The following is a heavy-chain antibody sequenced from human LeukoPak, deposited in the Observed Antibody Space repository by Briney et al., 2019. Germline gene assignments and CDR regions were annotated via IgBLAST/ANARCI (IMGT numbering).Heavy chain of an antibody. CDR1: GFTFSSSA. J-gene: IGHJ6*02. CDR2: ISNNGGYT. V-gene: IGHV3-23*01. CDR3: AKDLAYYYDSSGLVSYFYGMDV. D-gene: IGHD3-22*01. Sequence: PGGSLRLSCAASGFTFSSSAMSWVRQAPGKGLEWVSAISNNGGYTYYADSVQGRFTISRDNSKNTLYLQMNSLRAEDTAVYYCAKDLAYYYDSSGLVSYFYGMDVWGQGTTVTVSS.